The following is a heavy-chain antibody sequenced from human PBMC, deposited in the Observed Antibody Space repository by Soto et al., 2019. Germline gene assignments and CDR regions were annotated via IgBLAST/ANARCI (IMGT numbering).Heavy chain of an antibody. CDR1: GFTFSSYA. D-gene: IGHD3-3*01. CDR2: ISGSGGST. Sequence: PGGSLRLFCAASGFTFSSYAMSWVRQAPGKGLEWVSAISGSGGSTYYADSVKGRFTISRDNSKNTLYLQMNSLRAEDTAVYYCAKPPAEYYDFWSGYYGFDYYYMDVWGKGTTVTVSS. V-gene: IGHV3-23*01. CDR3: AKPPAEYYDFWSGYYGFDYYYMDV. J-gene: IGHJ6*03.